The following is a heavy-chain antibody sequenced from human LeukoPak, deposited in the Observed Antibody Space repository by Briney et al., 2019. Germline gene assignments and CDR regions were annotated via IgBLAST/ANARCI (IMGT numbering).Heavy chain of an antibody. CDR3: ARGRYYDSYRVRYMDV. CDR1: GGSFSGYY. V-gene: IGHV4-34*01. CDR2: INHSGST. Sequence: SETLSLTCAVYGGSFSGYYWSWIRQPPGKGLEWIGEINHSGSTNYNPSLKSRVTISVDTSKNQFSLKLSSVTAADTAVYYCARGRYYDSYRVRYMDVWGKGTTVTVSS. J-gene: IGHJ6*03. D-gene: IGHD3-22*01.